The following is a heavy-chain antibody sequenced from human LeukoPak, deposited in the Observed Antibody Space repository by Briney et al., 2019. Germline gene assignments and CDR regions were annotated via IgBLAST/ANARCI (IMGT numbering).Heavy chain of an antibody. CDR1: GFTFSSYA. Sequence: PGGSLRPSCAASGFTFSSYAMSWVRQAPGKGLEWVSAISGSGGSTYYADSVKGRFTISRDNSKNTLYLQMNSLRAEDTAVYYCAKGTFLTGYSAGDYWGQGTLVTVSS. D-gene: IGHD3-9*01. CDR3: AKGTFLTGYSAGDY. CDR2: ISGSGGST. V-gene: IGHV3-23*01. J-gene: IGHJ4*02.